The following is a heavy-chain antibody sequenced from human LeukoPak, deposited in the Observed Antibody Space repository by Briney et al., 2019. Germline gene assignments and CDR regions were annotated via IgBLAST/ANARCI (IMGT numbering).Heavy chain of an antibody. CDR1: GFTFSSYE. D-gene: IGHD3-16*01. Sequence: GGSLRLSCAASGFTFSSYEMNWVRRAPGKGLEWVSYISSSGSTIYYADSVKGRFIISRDNAKNSLYLQMNSLRAEDTAVYYCARRGSYNDYWGQGTLVTVSS. V-gene: IGHV3-48*03. CDR3: ARRGSYNDY. CDR2: ISSSGSTI. J-gene: IGHJ4*02.